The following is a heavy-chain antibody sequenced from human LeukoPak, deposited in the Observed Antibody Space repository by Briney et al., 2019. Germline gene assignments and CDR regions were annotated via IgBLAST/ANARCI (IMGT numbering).Heavy chain of an antibody. CDR1: GDSINTSTYY. CDR2: IYYSGST. CDR3: ARVGCSGGSCYESRGAFDI. J-gene: IGHJ3*02. Sequence: SETLSLTCTVSGDSINTSTYYWGWIRQPPGKGLEWIGSIYYSGSTYYNPSLKSRVTMSVDTSKNQFSLKKNYVTAADTAVYYCARVGCSGGSCYESRGAFDIWGQGTLVTVSS. D-gene: IGHD2-15*01. V-gene: IGHV4-39*07.